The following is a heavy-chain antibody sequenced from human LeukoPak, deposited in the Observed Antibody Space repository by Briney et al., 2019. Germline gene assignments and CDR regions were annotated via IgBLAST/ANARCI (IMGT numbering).Heavy chain of an antibody. D-gene: IGHD3-22*01. V-gene: IGHV1-8*01. CDR2: MNPNSGNT. J-gene: IGHJ4*02. CDR3: ARGGYSTPSYYFDY. Sequence: ASVKVSCKASGYTFTSYDINWVRQAARQGLEWMGWMNPNSGNTGYAQRFQGRVTMTRNTSISTAYMELSSLRSEDTAVYYCARGGYSTPSYYFDYWGQGTLVTVSS. CDR1: GYTFTSYD.